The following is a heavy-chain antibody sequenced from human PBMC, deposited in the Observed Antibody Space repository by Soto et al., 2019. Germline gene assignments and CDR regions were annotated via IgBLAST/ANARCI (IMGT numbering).Heavy chain of an antibody. CDR3: AXDFEPTEGDYYYYGMDV. Sequence: GGSLRLSCAASGLSFGSYAMYWVRQPPGKGLEWVATVSYEGSIAYYSDSVKGRFTISRDNSMHTIYLQMNSLRAEDSALYYCAXDFEPTEGDYYYYGMDVWGQGTRVTVSS. V-gene: IGHV3-30*03. CDR1: GLSFGSYA. J-gene: IGHJ6*02. D-gene: IGHD1-26*01. CDR2: VSYEGSIA.